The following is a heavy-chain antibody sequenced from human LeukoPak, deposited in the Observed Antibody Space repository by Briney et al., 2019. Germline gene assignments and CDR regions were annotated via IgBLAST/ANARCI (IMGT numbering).Heavy chain of an antibody. J-gene: IGHJ6*04. V-gene: IGHV4-59*01. CDR3: ARGTIFGVVLDV. Sequence: PSETLSLTCTVSGGSISSYYWSWIRQPPGKGLEWIGYIYYSGSTNYNPSLKSRVTISVDTSKNRFSLKLSSVTAADTAVYYCARGTIFGVVLDVWGKGTTVTVSS. D-gene: IGHD3-3*01. CDR2: IYYSGST. CDR1: GGSISSYY.